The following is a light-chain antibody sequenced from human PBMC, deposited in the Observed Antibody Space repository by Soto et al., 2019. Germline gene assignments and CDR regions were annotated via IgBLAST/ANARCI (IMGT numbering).Light chain of an antibody. CDR2: KAS. CDR3: QQYNNYWT. V-gene: IGKV1-5*03. J-gene: IGKJ1*01. CDR1: QSISSW. Sequence: DIQMTQSPSTLSASVGDRVTITCRASQSISSWLAWYQQKPGKAPKLLIYKASSLESRVPSRFSGSGSGTEFTLTIRSLQPDDFATYYCQQYNNYWTFGQGTKVEIK.